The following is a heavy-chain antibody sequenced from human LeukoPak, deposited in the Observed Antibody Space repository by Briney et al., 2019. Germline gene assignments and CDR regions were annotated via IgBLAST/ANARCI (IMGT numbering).Heavy chain of an antibody. CDR1: GYTFTGYY. CDR3: ARKGDYEVDFDY. CDR2: INPNSGGT. J-gene: IGHJ4*02. V-gene: IGHV1-2*06. D-gene: IGHD4-17*01. Sequence: ASVKVSCKASGYTFTGYYMHWVRQAPGQGLEWMGRINPNSGGTNYAQKFQGRVTMTRDTSINTAYMELTRLRSDDTAVYYCARKGDYEVDFDYWGQGTLVTVSS.